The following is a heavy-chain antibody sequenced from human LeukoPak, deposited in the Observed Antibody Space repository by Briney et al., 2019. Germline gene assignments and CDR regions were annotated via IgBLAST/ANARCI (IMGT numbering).Heavy chain of an antibody. J-gene: IGHJ6*02. V-gene: IGHV1-24*01. D-gene: IGHD6-13*01. CDR2: FDPEDGET. Sequence: GASVKVSCKVSGYTLTELSMHWVRQTPGKGLEWMGGFDPEDGETIYAQKFQGRVTMTEDTSTDTAYMELSSLRSEDTAVYYCATDLQSAAAYYYGMDVWGQGTTVTVSS. CDR3: ATDLQSAAAYYYGMDV. CDR1: GYTLTELS.